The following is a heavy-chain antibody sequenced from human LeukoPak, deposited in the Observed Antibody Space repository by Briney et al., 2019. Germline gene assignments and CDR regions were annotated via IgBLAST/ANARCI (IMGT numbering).Heavy chain of an antibody. V-gene: IGHV4-4*07. CDR3: ARSSESYDSSGYYSYYFDY. J-gene: IGHJ4*02. D-gene: IGHD3-22*01. CDR1: GGSISSYY. Sequence: SETLSLTCSVSGGSISSYYCSWIRQPAGKGLEWIGRIYTSGSTNYNPSLKSRVTMSVDTSKNQFSPKLSSVTAADTAVYFCARSSESYDSSGYYSYYFDYWGQGTLVTVSS. CDR2: IYTSGST.